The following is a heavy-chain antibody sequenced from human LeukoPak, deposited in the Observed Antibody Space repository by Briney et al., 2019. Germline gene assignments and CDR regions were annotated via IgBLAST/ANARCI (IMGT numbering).Heavy chain of an antibody. V-gene: IGHV3-23*01. J-gene: IGHJ6*02. CDR2: ISSSDGNT. Sequence: GGSLRLSCAASRFTFSSYAMSWVRQAPGKGLEWVSTISSSDGNTYHADSVTGRFTISRDKSKNTVSLQMNSLRGEDTAVYYCAKDVRVGGGGMDVWGQGTPVTVSS. CDR3: AKDVRVGGGGMDV. D-gene: IGHD1-26*01. CDR1: RFTFSSYA.